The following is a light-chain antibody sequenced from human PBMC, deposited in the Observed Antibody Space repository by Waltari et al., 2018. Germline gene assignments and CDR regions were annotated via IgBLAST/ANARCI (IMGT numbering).Light chain of an antibody. J-gene: IGLJ1*01. CDR1: SSNNGAAYN. CDR3: QSYDSSLSGYV. CDR2: GNT. Sequence: SVRTHPPSVSGPPGQRLNHSSPQSSSNNGAAYNVPWYHQIPGTAPKLLIYGNTNRPSGVPDRFSGSKSGTSASLAITGLQAEDEADYYCQSYDSSLSGYVFGTGTKVTVL. V-gene: IGLV1-40*02.